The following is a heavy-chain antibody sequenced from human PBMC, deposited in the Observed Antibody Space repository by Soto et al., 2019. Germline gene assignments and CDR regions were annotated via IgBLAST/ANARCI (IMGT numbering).Heavy chain of an antibody. J-gene: IGHJ5*02. CDR3: ARLYYYDSSGYYYDWFDP. CDR2: INSDGSST. CDR1: GFTFSSYW. V-gene: IGHV3-74*01. D-gene: IGHD3-22*01. Sequence: HPGGSLRLSCAASGFTFSSYWMHWVRQAPGKGLVWVSRINSDGSSTRYADSVKGRFTISRDNAKNTLYLQMNSLRAEDTAVYYCARLYYYDSSGYYYDWFDPWGQGTLVTVSS.